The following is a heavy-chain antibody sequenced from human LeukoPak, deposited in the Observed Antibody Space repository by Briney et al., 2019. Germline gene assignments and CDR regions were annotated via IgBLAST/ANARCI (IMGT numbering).Heavy chain of an antibody. CDR1: GYSISSGYY. CDR3: ASTIVVDAFDI. D-gene: IGHD2-15*01. V-gene: IGHV4-38-2*01. Sequence: SETLSLTCAVSGYSISSGYYWGWIRQPPEKGLEWIGSIYHSGSTYYNPSLKSRVTISVDTSKNQFSLKLSSVTAADTAVYYCASTIVVDAFDIWGQGTMVTVSS. J-gene: IGHJ3*02. CDR2: IYHSGST.